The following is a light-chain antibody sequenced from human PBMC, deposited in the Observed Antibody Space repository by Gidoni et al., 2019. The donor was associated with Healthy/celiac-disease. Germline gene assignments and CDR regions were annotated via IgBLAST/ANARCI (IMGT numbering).Light chain of an antibody. Sequence: IQMTPSPSSLSASVGDRVTITCQASQDISNYLNWYQQKPGKAPKLLIYDASNLETGVPSRFSGSGSGTDFTLTISSLQPEDIATYYCQQYDNLLALTFGGGTKVEIK. CDR3: QQYDNLLALT. CDR2: DAS. CDR1: QDISNY. J-gene: IGKJ4*01. V-gene: IGKV1-33*01.